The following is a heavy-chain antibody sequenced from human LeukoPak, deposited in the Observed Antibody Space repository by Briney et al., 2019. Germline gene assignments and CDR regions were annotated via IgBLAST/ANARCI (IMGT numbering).Heavy chain of an antibody. CDR3: ASGYYDFWNGFDY. CDR1: GYTFTGYY. D-gene: IGHD3-3*01. CDR2: INPNSGGA. Sequence: ASVKVSCKASGYTFTGYYMHWVRQAPGQGLEWMGWINPNSGGANYAQKFQGRVTMTRDTSISTAYMELSRLRSDDTAVYYCASGYYDFWNGFDYWGQGTLVTVSS. V-gene: IGHV1-2*02. J-gene: IGHJ4*02.